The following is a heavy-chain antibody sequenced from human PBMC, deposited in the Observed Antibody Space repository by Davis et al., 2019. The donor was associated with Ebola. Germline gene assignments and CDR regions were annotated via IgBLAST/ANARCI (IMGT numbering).Heavy chain of an antibody. D-gene: IGHD2-15*01. Sequence: GESLKISCAASGFTFSSYSMNWVRQAPGKGLEWVSSISSSSSYIYYADSVKGRFTISRDNAKNSLYLQMNSLRAEDTAVYYCARKLVGRDDYWGQGTLVTVSS. CDR1: GFTFSSYS. V-gene: IGHV3-21*01. CDR2: ISSSSSYI. CDR3: ARKLVGRDDY. J-gene: IGHJ4*02.